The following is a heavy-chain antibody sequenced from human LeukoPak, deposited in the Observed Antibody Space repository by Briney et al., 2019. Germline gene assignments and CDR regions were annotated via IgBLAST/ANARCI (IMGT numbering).Heavy chain of an antibody. CDR2: IKEDGSEK. CDR1: GFTFSNSW. D-gene: IGHD3-22*01. Sequence: GGSLRLSCAASGFTFSNSWMGWVRQDPGNGLEWVANIKEDGSEKYYMDSVKGRFTISRDNAKNSLYLQMNSLRDEDTAVYYCARAAPYYYDSSGYSAFDSWGQGTMVTVSA. J-gene: IGHJ3*02. V-gene: IGHV3-7*01. CDR3: ARAAPYYYDSSGYSAFDS.